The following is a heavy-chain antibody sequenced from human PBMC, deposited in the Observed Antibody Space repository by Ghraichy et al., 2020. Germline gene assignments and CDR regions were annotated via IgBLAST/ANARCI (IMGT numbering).Heavy chain of an antibody. CDR2: LKQDDVDS. CDR3: ANGRGWYQDS. CDR1: GITFNVFW. Sequence: GGSLRLSCATSGITFNVFWMSWVRQAPGKGLEWVANLKQDDVDSNYVDSVKGRFTISWDNAENSVSLQMNSLRAEDTGVYYCANGRGWYQDSWGQGTLVTVSP. J-gene: IGHJ5*01. V-gene: IGHV3-7*01. D-gene: IGHD6-19*01.